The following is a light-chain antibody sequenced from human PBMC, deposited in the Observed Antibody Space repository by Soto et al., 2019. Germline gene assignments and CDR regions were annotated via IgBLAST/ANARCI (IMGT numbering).Light chain of an antibody. Sequence: QSALTQPASVSGSPGQSITISCTGTSSDVGGYNYVSWYQQHPGKAPKLMIYNVSNRSSGVSNRFSGSKSGNTASLTISGLQAEDEADYYCSSYTSSRTSVFGTGTKLTVL. CDR2: NVS. CDR3: SSYTSSRTSV. CDR1: SSDVGGYNY. J-gene: IGLJ1*01. V-gene: IGLV2-14*01.